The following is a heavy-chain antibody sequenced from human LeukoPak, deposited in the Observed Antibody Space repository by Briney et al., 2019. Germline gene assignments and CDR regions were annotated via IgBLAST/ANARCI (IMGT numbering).Heavy chain of an antibody. J-gene: IGHJ4*02. CDR2: IHNNGRT. CDR1: DESISTYY. CDR3: ARKHIYGAYFDY. D-gene: IGHD4/OR15-4a*01. V-gene: IGHV4-59*01. Sequence: SETLSLTCTVSDESISTYYCNWIRQSPGKGLEWIGYIHNNGRTNHNPSLKSRVTMSVDTSKNQFSLMLTSVTAADTAVYYCARKHIYGAYFDYWGQGNLVTVSS.